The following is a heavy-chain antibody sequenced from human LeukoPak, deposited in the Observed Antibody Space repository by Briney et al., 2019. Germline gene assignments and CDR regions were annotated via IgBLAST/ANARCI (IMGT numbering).Heavy chain of an antibody. J-gene: IGHJ3*02. CDR2: IYYSGST. CDR3: ARVWGSGGDFTANAFDI. V-gene: IGHV4-31*03. CDR1: GGSISSGGYY. Sequence: PSETLSLTCTVSGGSISSGGYYWSWIRQHPGKGLEWIGYIYYSGSTYYNPSLKSRVTISVDTSKNQFSLKLSSVTAADTAVYYCARVWGSGGDFTANAFDIWGQGTTVTVSS. D-gene: IGHD2-21*02.